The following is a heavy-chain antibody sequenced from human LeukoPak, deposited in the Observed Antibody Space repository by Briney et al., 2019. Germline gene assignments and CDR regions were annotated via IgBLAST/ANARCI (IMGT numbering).Heavy chain of an antibody. CDR3: ARDVPYYDFWSGYFPVGYYYYDMDV. V-gene: IGHV4-31*03. CDR1: GGSISSGGYY. Sequence: SETLSLTCTVSGGSISSGGYYWSWIRQHPGTGLEWIGYIYYSGSTYYNPSLKSRVTISVDTSKNQFSLKLSSVTAADTAVYYCARDVPYYDFWSGYFPVGYYYYDMDVWGQGTTVTVSS. J-gene: IGHJ6*02. D-gene: IGHD3-3*01. CDR2: IYYSGST.